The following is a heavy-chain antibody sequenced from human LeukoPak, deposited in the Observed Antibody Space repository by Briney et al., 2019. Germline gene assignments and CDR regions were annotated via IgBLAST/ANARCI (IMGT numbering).Heavy chain of an antibody. Sequence: GESLKISCKGSGYTFTSYFIGWVRQKPAEGLEWMAIIRPGDSDTRYSPSFRGQVTVSADRAINTAYLQWSSVKAADTAMYYCVRHRSDSGSSPIDFWGRGTLVTVSS. CDR1: GYTFTSYF. V-gene: IGHV5-51*01. D-gene: IGHD6-6*01. CDR3: VRHRSDSGSSPIDF. CDR2: IRPGDSDT. J-gene: IGHJ4*02.